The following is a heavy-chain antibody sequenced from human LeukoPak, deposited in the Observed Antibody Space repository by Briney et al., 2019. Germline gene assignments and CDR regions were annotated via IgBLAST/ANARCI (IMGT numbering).Heavy chain of an antibody. CDR2: IYTSGST. Sequence: PSETLSLTCTVSGGSISSYYWSWIRQPAGKGLDWIGRIYTSGSTTYTPSLKSRVTMSVDTSKNQFSLKLSSVTAADTAVYYCARVADYGEVPWGQGTLVTVSS. V-gene: IGHV4-4*07. D-gene: IGHD4/OR15-4a*01. CDR3: ARVADYGEVP. J-gene: IGHJ5*02. CDR1: GGSISSYY.